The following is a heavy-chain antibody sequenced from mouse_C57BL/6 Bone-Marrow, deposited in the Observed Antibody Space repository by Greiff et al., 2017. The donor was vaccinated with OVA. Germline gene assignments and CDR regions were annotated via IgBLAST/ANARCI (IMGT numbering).Heavy chain of an antibody. J-gene: IGHJ3*01. CDR2: ISGGGGNT. Sequence: EVKLVESGGGLVKPGGSLKLSCAASGFTFSSYTMSWVRQTPEKRLEWVATISGGGGNTYYPDSVKGRFTISRDNAKNTLYLQMSSLRSEHTAVDYCARHDGYYPAWFAYWGQGTLVTVSA. CDR1: GFTFSSYT. D-gene: IGHD2-3*01. CDR3: ARHDGYYPAWFAY. V-gene: IGHV5-9*04.